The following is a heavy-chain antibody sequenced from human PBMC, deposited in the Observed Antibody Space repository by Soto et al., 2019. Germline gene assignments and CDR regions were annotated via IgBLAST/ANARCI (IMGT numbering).Heavy chain of an antibody. V-gene: IGHV3-21*01. J-gene: IGHJ6*02. CDR1: GFTFSSYS. Sequence: EVQLVESGGGLVKPGGSLRLSCAASGFTFSSYSMNWVRQAPGKGLEWVSSISSSSSYIYYADSVKGRFTISRDNAKNSLYLQMNSLRAEDTAVYYCARITLTTVTTWYYYGMDVWGQGTTVTVSS. D-gene: IGHD4-4*01. CDR3: ARITLTTVTTWYYYGMDV. CDR2: ISSSSSYI.